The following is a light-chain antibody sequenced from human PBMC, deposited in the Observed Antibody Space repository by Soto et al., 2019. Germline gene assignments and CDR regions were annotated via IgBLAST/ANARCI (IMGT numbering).Light chain of an antibody. CDR2: DAS. CDR1: QGINSD. Sequence: EIVLTQSPDTLSLSPGERATLSCRASQGINSDLAWYQHRPGQSPRLLIYDASKRATGIPARFSASGSGTDFTLTINSLEPEDIAVYYCQERSTWLFTFGHGTKLEIK. CDR3: QERSTWLFT. J-gene: IGKJ2*01. V-gene: IGKV3-11*01.